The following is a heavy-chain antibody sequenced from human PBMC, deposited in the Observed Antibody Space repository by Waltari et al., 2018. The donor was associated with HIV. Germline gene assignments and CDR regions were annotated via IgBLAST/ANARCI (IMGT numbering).Heavy chain of an antibody. CDR1: GFTFRSYW. CDR3: ARMGLMVYAIGAFDI. D-gene: IGHD2-8*01. V-gene: IGHV3-7*01. CDR2: IKQDGKEK. J-gene: IGHJ3*02. Sequence: EVQLEESGGGLVQPGGSLRLSCAVSGFTFRSYWMRWVRQAPGKGLEWVANIKQDGKEKHYVDSAKGRFTISRDNAKKALYLQMNSLRAEDTAVYYCARMGLMVYAIGAFDIWGQGTMVTVSS.